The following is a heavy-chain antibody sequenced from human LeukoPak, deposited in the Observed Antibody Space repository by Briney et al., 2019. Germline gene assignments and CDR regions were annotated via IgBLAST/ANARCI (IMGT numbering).Heavy chain of an antibody. V-gene: IGHV4-39*01. Sequence: PSETLSLTCTDSGGSISSNSYFWGWIRQPPGKGLEWIGTIYYSGSTYYNPSLKSRVTISVDTSKNQFSLKLSSVTAADTAVYYCARHLRFLDYLSYFDYWGQGTLVTVSS. CDR3: ARHLRFLDYLSYFDY. CDR2: IYYSGST. J-gene: IGHJ4*02. D-gene: IGHD3-3*01. CDR1: GGSISSNSYF.